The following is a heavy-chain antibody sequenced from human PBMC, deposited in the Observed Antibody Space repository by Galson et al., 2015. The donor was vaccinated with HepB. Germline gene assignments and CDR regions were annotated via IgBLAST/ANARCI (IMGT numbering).Heavy chain of an antibody. CDR3: ARDLTGYSSTLRRYWFFDL. Sequence: SLRLSCAASGFTFSGSAMHWVRQAPGKGLEWVSFISSSSTTIYYADSVKGRFTISRDDAKNSLYLQMNSLRAEDKAVYYCARDLTGYSSTLRRYWFFDLWGLGTLVTVSS. D-gene: IGHD6-13*01. CDR2: ISSSSTTI. J-gene: IGHJ2*01. V-gene: IGHV3-48*04. CDR1: GFTFSGSA.